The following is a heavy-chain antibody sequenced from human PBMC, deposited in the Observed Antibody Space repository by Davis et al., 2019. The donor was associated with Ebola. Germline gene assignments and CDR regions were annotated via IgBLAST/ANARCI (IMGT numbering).Heavy chain of an antibody. D-gene: IGHD5-18*01. CDR2: IRSKANSYAT. Sequence: GESLKISCSASGFTFSGSAMHWVRQASGKGLEWVGRIRSKANSYATAYAASVKGRFTITRDNAKNSLYLQLNSLRDEDTAVYYCARVGYSYGYGYYYYGMDVWGQGTTVTVSS. CDR3: ARVGYSYGYGYYYYGMDV. J-gene: IGHJ6*02. V-gene: IGHV3-73*01. CDR1: GFTFSGSA.